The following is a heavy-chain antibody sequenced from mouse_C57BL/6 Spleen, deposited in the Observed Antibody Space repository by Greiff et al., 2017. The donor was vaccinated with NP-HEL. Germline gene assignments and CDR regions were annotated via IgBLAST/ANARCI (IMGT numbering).Heavy chain of an antibody. CDR2: IGSGGST. Sequence: VKLLESGPGLVQPSQSLSITCTVSGFSLTSYGVHWVRQSPGKGLEWLGVIGSGGSTDYNAAFIYRLSIRKDNSKNQVFFKMNSLQADDTAIYYCASVSTMVTTGYWFAYWGQGTLVTVSA. CDR3: ASVSTMVTTGYWFAY. J-gene: IGHJ3*01. CDR1: GFSLTSYG. V-gene: IGHV2-2*01. D-gene: IGHD2-2*01.